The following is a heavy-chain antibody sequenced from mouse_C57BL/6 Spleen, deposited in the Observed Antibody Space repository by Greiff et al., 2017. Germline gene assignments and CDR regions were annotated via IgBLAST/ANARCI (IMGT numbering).Heavy chain of an antibody. Sequence: QVTLKESGPGILQSSQTLSLTCSLSGFSLSTSGMGVSWIRQPSGKGLEWLAHIYWDDDKRNHPSLKSRLTISKDTSRNQVFLKITSVDTAVTATYYVARRAVYYGYSHWYFDVWGTGTTVTVSS. CDR3: ARRAVYYGYSHWYFDV. D-gene: IGHD2-3*01. CDR2: IYWDDDK. V-gene: IGHV8-12*01. CDR1: GFSLSTSGMG. J-gene: IGHJ1*03.